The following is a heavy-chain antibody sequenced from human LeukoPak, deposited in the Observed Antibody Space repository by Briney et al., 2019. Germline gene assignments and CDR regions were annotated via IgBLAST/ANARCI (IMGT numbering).Heavy chain of an antibody. V-gene: IGHV3-7*03. J-gene: IGHJ1*01. CDR3: ARVRLANPPEFSKH. D-gene: IGHD3-9*01. Sequence: PGGSLRLSCAASGFTFNDYWMSWVRQAPGKGLEWVASIKQDGGEKRYVDSVKGRFTISRDNTENSLYLQMNSLGAEDTALYYCARVRLANPPEFSKHWGQGTLVTVSS. CDR2: IKQDGGEK. CDR1: GFTFNDYW.